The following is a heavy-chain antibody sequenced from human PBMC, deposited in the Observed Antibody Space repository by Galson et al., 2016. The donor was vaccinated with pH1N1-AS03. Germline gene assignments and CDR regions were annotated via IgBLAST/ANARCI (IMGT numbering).Heavy chain of an antibody. CDR1: GFTFSSYA. J-gene: IGHJ4*02. CDR2: ISVNGVST. D-gene: IGHD6-13*01. Sequence: SLRLSCAAAGFTFSSYAMYWVRQAPGKGLKYVSAISVNGVSTYYANSVKGRFTISRDNSKNTLYLQMGSLRAEDMAVYYCARGPVSYSNYWFPPPDYWGQGALVTVSS. CDR3: ARGPVSYSNYWFPPPDY. V-gene: IGHV3-64*01.